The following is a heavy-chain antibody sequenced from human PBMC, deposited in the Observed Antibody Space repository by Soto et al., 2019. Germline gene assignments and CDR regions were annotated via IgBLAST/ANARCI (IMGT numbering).Heavy chain of an antibody. CDR2: IYYSGST. J-gene: IGHJ5*02. D-gene: IGHD3-22*01. CDR3: ARDAPDSSGYYYSRSFDP. V-gene: IGHV4-59*12. Sequence: SETLSLTCTVSGASISSYYWSWIRQPPGKGLEWIGYIYYSGSTSYNPSLKSRVTISVDTSKNQFSLNLSSVTAADTAVYYCARDAPDSSGYYYSRSFDPWSQGTLVTVS. CDR1: GASISSYY.